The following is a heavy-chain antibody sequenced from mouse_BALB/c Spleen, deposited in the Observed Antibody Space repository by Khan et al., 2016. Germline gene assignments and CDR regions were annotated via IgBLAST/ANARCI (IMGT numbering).Heavy chain of an antibody. CDR2: ISYSGST. V-gene: IGHV3-2*02. Sequence: EVQLQESGPGLVKPSQSLSLTCTVTGYSITSDYAWNWIRQFPGNKLEWMGYISYSGSTSYNPSLTSRISINRNTSKNQFFLKLNSVTTEDTATYYGAREWDYWGQGTSVTVSS. CDR1: GYSITSDYA. CDR3: AREWDY. J-gene: IGHJ4*01.